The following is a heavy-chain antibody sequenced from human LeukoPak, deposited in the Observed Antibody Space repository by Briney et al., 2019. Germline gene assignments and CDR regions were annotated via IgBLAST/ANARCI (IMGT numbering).Heavy chain of an antibody. CDR1: GFTFSSYE. Sequence: GGSLRLSCAASGFTFSSYEMNWVRQAPGKGLEWVSYISSSGSTIYYADSVKGRFTISRDNAKNSLYLQMNSLKAEDTAVYYCARDLTAGYYYYYGMDVCGHRTTVTVSS. CDR2: ISSSGSTI. D-gene: IGHD5-18*01. J-gene: IGHJ6*02. V-gene: IGHV3-48*03. CDR3: ARDLTAGYYYYYGMDV.